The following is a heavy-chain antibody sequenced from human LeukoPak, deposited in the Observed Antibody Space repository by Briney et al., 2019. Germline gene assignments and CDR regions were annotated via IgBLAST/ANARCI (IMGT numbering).Heavy chain of an antibody. CDR3: ARDRGGEFDY. J-gene: IGHJ4*02. CDR1: GITFSSYT. Sequence: GGSLRLSCAASGITFSSYTMTWVRQAPGKGLECVSSISSSSGHIYYPDSVKGRFTISRDNAKNSLYLQMNSLRADDTAVFYCARDRGGEFDYWGQGTLVTVSS. CDR2: ISSSSGHI. V-gene: IGHV3-21*01. D-gene: IGHD3-16*01.